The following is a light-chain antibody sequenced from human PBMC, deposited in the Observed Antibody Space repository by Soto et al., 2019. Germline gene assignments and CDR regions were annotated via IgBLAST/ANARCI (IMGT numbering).Light chain of an antibody. CDR3: SSYTTSTTYVA. CDR2: DVS. V-gene: IGLV2-14*01. CDR1: GSDVGGYKY. J-gene: IGLJ2*01. Sequence: QSALTQPASVSGSPGQSLTISCTGTGSDVGGYKYVSWYQQLPGKAPKLMLYDVSNRPSGVSSRFSGFKSGNTASLTISGLQAEDEADYYCSSYTTSTTYVAFGGGTKVTVL.